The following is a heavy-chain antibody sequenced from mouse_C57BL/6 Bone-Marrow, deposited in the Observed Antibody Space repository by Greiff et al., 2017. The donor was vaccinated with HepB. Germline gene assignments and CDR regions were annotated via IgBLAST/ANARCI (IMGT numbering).Heavy chain of an antibody. V-gene: IGHV5-9-1*02. Sequence: DVMLVESGEGLVKPGGSLKLSCAASGFTFSSYAMSWVRQTPEKRLEWVAYISSGGDYIYYADTVKGRFTISRDNARNTLYLQMSSLKSEDTAMYYCTRAPYYGSSQAWFAYWGQGTLVTVSA. CDR3: TRAPYYGSSQAWFAY. CDR1: GFTFSSYA. CDR2: ISSGGDYI. D-gene: IGHD1-1*01. J-gene: IGHJ3*01.